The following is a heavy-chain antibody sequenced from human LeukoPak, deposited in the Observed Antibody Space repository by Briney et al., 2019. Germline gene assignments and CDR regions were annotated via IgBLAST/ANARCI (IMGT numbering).Heavy chain of an antibody. CDR3: ARDLHCAGGECYYGLMY. J-gene: IGHJ4*02. CDR1: GFTFNTYA. CDR2: MSFDGSYK. D-gene: IGHD2-8*02. V-gene: IGHV3-30*03. Sequence: GGSLGLSCAASGFTFNTYAMHWVRQAPGKGLEWVAVMSFDGSYKHYADSVKGRFTISRDNSKSTLYVQMNSLRVEDTAVYYCARDLHCAGGECYYGLMYWGQGTLVVVSS.